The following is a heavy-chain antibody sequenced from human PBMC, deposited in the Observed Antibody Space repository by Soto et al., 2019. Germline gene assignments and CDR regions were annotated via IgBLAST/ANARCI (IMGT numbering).Heavy chain of an antibody. D-gene: IGHD2-21*02. V-gene: IGHV3-48*02. CDR1: GFTFSSYS. Sequence: GGSLRLSCAASGFTFSSYSMNWVRQAPGKGLEWVSYISSSSSTIYYADSVKGRFTISRDNAKNSLYLQMNSLRDEDTAVYYCARGPAPTGYCGGDCYYFAYWAKGTLVPVSS. CDR3: ARGPAPTGYCGGDCYYFAY. J-gene: IGHJ4*02. CDR2: ISSSSSTI.